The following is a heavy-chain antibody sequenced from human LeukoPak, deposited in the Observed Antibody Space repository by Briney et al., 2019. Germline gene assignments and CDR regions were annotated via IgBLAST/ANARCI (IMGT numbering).Heavy chain of an antibody. D-gene: IGHD2/OR15-2a*01. CDR2: ISSSSSTI. V-gene: IGHV3-48*04. CDR1: GFTFSSYS. J-gene: IGHJ6*03. Sequence: GGSLRLSCAASGFTFSSYSMNSVRQAPGKGLEWVSYISSSSSTIYYAVSVKGRFTISRDNAKNSLYLQMNSLRAEDTAVYYCASNGDFYDYYMDVWGKGTTVTVSS. CDR3: ASNGDFYDYYMDV.